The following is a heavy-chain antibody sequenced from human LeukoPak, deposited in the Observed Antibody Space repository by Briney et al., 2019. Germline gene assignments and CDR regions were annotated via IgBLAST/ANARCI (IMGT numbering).Heavy chain of an antibody. CDR3: AKGASWYNWNYSPFDY. D-gene: IGHD1-7*01. CDR2: ISYDGSNK. CDR1: GFTFSSYS. J-gene: IGHJ4*02. Sequence: GGSLRLSCAASGFTFSSYSMNWVRQAPGKGLEWVAVISYDGSNKYYADSVKGRFTISRDNSKNTLYLQMNSLRAEDTAVYYCAKGASWYNWNYSPFDYWGQGTLVTVSS. V-gene: IGHV3-30*18.